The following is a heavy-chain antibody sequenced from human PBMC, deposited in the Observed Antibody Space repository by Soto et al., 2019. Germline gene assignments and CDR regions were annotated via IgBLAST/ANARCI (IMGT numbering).Heavy chain of an antibody. CDR2: ISYDGSNK. D-gene: IGHD3-22*01. Sequence: QVQLVESGGGVVQPGRSLRLSCAASGFTFSSYGMHWVRQAPGKGLEWVAVISYDGSNKYYADSVKGRFTISRDNSKNTLSLQMNSLRAEDTAVYYCAALLPAHYWGQGTIVTVSS. CDR1: GFTFSSYG. CDR3: AALLPAHY. J-gene: IGHJ4*02. V-gene: IGHV3-30*03.